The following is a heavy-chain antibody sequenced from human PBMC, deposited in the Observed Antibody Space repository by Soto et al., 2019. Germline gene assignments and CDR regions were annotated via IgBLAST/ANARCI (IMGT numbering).Heavy chain of an antibody. CDR3: ARRERAAGTDWWFDP. Sequence: QLQLQESGPGLVKPSETLSLTCTVSGGSISSSSFHWGWIRQPPGKGLEWIGSIYYSGSTYYSPSLKRRVNISVATSKTQCSLKLSSVTAADTAVYYCARRERAAGTDWWFDPWGQGTLVTVSS. CDR2: IYYSGST. V-gene: IGHV4-39*01. D-gene: IGHD6-13*01. J-gene: IGHJ5*02. CDR1: GGSISSSSFH.